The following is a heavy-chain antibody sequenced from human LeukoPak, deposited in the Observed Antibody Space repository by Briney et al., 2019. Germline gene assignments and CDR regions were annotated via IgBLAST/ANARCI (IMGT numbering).Heavy chain of an antibody. Sequence: SGTLSLTCAVSGGSISSNNWGGWVRQPPGKGLEWIGEIYHSGSTYYNPSLKSRVTISVDTSKNQFSLKLSSVTAADTAVYYCARHGYYDSSGYYSSFDYWGQGTLVTVSS. J-gene: IGHJ4*02. CDR2: IYHSGST. CDR1: GGSISSNNW. D-gene: IGHD3-22*01. V-gene: IGHV4-4*02. CDR3: ARHGYYDSSGYYSSFDY.